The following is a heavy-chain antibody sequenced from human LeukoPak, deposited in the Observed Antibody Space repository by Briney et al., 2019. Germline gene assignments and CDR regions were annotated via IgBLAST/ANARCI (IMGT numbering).Heavy chain of an antibody. CDR1: GGSISSSNW. Sequence: SGTLSLTCAVSGGSISSSNWWSWVRQPPGKGLEWIGEIYHSGSTNYNPSLKSRVTISVDKSKNQFSLKLSSVTAADTAVYYCARDRGYSGYDYYFDYWGQGTLVTVSS. J-gene: IGHJ4*02. CDR2: IYHSGST. D-gene: IGHD5-12*01. V-gene: IGHV4-4*02. CDR3: ARDRGYSGYDYYFDY.